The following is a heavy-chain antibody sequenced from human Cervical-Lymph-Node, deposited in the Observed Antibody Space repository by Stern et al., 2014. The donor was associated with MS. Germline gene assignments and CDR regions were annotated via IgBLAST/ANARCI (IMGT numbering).Heavy chain of an antibody. D-gene: IGHD3-16*01. CDR2: IIPIFDIA. Sequence: QVQLVESGAEVKKSGSSVKVSCKASGGSFSSYPITWVRQAPGQGLELMGGIIPIFDIANYAQKFQGRVTITADEATTTAYMELSSLRSDDTAVYYCARSPRTFGGVAFTFDIWGQGTMVTVSS. CDR3: ARSPRTFGGVAFTFDI. V-gene: IGHV1-69*01. CDR1: GGSFSSYP. J-gene: IGHJ3*02.